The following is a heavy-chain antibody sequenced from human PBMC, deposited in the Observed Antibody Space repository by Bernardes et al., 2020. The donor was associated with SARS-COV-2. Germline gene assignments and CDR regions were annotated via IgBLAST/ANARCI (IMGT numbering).Heavy chain of an antibody. CDR1: GFTFSKNA. D-gene: IGHD6-19*01. V-gene: IGHV3-23*01. CDR2: ISAIGGST. Sequence: GGSLRLSCVASGFTFSKNAMTWVRQVPGKGLEWVSAISAIGGSTYYAESVKGRFTISRDNAKNTLYLQMTSLTADDTALYYCARGSGNYYFDYWGRGTLITVSS. CDR3: ARGSGNYYFDY. J-gene: IGHJ4*02.